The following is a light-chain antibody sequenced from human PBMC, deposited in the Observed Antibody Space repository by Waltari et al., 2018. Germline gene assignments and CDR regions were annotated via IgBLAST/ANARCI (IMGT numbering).Light chain of an antibody. J-gene: IGLJ2*01. V-gene: IGLV2-23*02. CDR2: EVS. CDR3: CSYAGANLVI. Sequence: QSALTQPASVSGSPGQSNTISCREPNSEMGSYRLAPWYQQHPGQAPNLIIHEVSERPSGVSDRFSGSKSGNTASLTISGLQTEDEATFYCCSYAGANLVIFGGGTRVTVL. CDR1: NSEMGSYRL.